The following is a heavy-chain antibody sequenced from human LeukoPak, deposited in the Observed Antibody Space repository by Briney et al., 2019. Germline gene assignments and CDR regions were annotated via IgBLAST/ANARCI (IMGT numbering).Heavy chain of an antibody. D-gene: IGHD1-26*01. V-gene: IGHV1-69*05. CDR2: IIPIFGTA. J-gene: IGHJ4*02. CDR3: AIKTVRGSYGILDY. Sequence: ASVKVSCKASGGTFSSYAISWVRQAPGQGLEWMGRIIPIFGTANYAQKFQGRVTITTDEFTSTAYMELSSLRSEDTAVYYCAIKTVRGSYGILDYWGQGTLVTVSS. CDR1: GGTFSSYA.